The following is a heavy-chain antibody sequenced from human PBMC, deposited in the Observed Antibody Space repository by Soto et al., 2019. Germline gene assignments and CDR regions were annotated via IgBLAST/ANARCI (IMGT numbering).Heavy chain of an antibody. CDR2: SIPISGVP. J-gene: IGHJ5*02. CDR1: GDIFTKYT. D-gene: IGHD2-21*02. Sequence: QVQLVQSGAEMRKPGSSVKVSCTASGDIFTKYTISWVRQAPGQGLEWMGGSIPISGVPNYAQKFRGRVTITADESTSTVYMELSSLRSDDTAIYYCARDFYCPGDCYHGGWYDPWGQGTLVTVSS. CDR3: ARDFYCPGDCYHGGWYDP. V-gene: IGHV1-69*12.